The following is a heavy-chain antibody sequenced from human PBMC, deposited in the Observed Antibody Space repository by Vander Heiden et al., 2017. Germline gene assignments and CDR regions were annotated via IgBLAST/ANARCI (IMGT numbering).Heavy chain of an antibody. CDR2: IWYDGSNK. D-gene: IGHD1-20*01. V-gene: IGHV3-33*01. Sequence: QVQLVESGGGVVQPGRSLELSCAASGLSVGSYAMHWVRQAPGKGLEGVAIIWYDGSNKYYADSVKGRFTISRDNSKNTLYLQMNSLRAEDTAVYYCAREYSWNYFDYWGQGTLVTVSS. CDR3: AREYSWNYFDY. J-gene: IGHJ4*02. CDR1: GLSVGSYA.